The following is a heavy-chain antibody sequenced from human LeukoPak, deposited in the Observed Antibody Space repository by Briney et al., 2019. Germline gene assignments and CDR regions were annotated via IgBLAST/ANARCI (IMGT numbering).Heavy chain of an antibody. CDR3: AKGLKYYYDSSPSPGMY. J-gene: IGHJ4*02. CDR1: GFTFSSYS. CDR2: ISSSSSYI. D-gene: IGHD3-22*01. V-gene: IGHV3-21*04. Sequence: GGSLRLSCAASGFTFSSYSMNWVRQAPGKGLEWVSSISSSSSYIYYADSVKGRFTISRDNSKNTLYLQMNSLRAEDTAVYYGAKGLKYYYDSSPSPGMYWGQGTLVTVSS.